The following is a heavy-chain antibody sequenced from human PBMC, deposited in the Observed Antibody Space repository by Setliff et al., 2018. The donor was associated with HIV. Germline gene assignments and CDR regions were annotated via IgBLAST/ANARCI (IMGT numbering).Heavy chain of an antibody. V-gene: IGHV1-2*06. CDR2: INPNICST. J-gene: IGHJ6*03. Sequence: ASVKVSCKASGYTFTGYYIHWVRQAPGQVLQWIGRINPNICSTNYAQNFQGMATMTRDTSVNTAFMELSNLRSDDTAVYYCARDYRTTDILSSGYMDVGGKGTTVTVSS. CDR1: GYTFTGYY. D-gene: IGHD3-9*01. CDR3: ARDYRTTDILSSGYMDV.